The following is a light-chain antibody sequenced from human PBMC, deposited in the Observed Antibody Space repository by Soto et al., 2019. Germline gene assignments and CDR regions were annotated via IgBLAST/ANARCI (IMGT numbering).Light chain of an antibody. CDR2: QTS. Sequence: EIVLTQSPGTLSFSPGERATLSCKAGQTIYSNVAWYQQRPGQAPRLLIYQTSIRAAGIPARFSASGSGTDFNLTISDVQPEDVALYYCHQRQSWPRTLGQGTKVDIK. V-gene: IGKV3-11*01. CDR3: HQRQSWPRT. CDR1: QTIYSN. J-gene: IGKJ1*01.